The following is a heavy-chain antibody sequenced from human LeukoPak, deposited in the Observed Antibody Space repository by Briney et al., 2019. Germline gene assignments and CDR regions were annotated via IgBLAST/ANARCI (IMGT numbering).Heavy chain of an antibody. D-gene: IGHD3-22*01. J-gene: IGHJ3*02. V-gene: IGHV4-4*02. CDR2: IYHSGST. Sequence: SETLSLTCTVSGGSISSSDWWSWVRQPPGKGLEWIGEIYHSGSTNYNPSLRSRVTISVDKSKNQFSLKLSFVNAADTAVYYCARRQYPPVVVINDDAFDIWGQGTMVTVSS. CDR3: ARRQYPPVVVINDDAFDI. CDR1: GGSISSSDW.